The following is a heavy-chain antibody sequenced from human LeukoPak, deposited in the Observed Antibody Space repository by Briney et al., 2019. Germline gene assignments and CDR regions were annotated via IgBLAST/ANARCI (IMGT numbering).Heavy chain of an antibody. D-gene: IGHD4-17*01. CDR2: ISDSGGHT. V-gene: IGHV3-23*01. J-gene: IGHJ4*02. CDR1: GFSFSSYG. CDR3: ARRVYHDYGDYAPFDY. Sequence: GGSLRHSCAASGFSFSSYGMSWVRQAPGKGLEWVAAISDSGGHTNYADSVKGRFTISRDNFKNTLYLQMNSLRAEDTAVYYCARRVYHDYGDYAPFDYWGQGTLVTVSS.